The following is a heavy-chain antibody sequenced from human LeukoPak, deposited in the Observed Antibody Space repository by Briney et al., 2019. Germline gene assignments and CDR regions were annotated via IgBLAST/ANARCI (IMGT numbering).Heavy chain of an antibody. V-gene: IGHV3-48*03. CDR1: GFTLSSYE. Sequence: PGGSLRLSCTVSGFTLSSYEMSWIRQAPGKGLEWVSSIDYSGGSSYYADSVKGRFTISRDNAKNSLYLQMNSLRAEDTAVYYCARVARAAVADPKYRYMDVWGKGTTVTVSS. CDR3: ARVARAAVADPKYRYMDV. J-gene: IGHJ6*03. D-gene: IGHD6-19*01. CDR2: IDYSGGSS.